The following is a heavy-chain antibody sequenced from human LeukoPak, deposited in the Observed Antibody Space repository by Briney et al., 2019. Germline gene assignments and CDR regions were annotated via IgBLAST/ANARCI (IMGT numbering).Heavy chain of an antibody. CDR2: ISGSGGST. CDR3: ARDCSSTSCRDAFDI. J-gene: IGHJ3*02. Sequence: GGSLRLSCAASGFTFSSYAMNWVRQAPGKGLEWVSSAISGSGGSTYYADSVKGRFTISRDNSKNTLYLQMNSLRAEDTAVYYCARDCSSTSCRDAFDIWGQGTMVTVSS. V-gene: IGHV3-23*01. CDR1: GFTFSSYA. D-gene: IGHD2-2*01.